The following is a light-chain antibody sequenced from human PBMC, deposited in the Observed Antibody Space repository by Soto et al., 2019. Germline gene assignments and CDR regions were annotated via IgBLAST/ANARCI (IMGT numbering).Light chain of an antibody. CDR3: QQYASSPVYT. J-gene: IGKJ2*01. Sequence: EIVLTQSPGTLSLSPGERATLSCRASQSVSSSYLAWYQQKPGQAPRLLIYGASSRATGIPDRFSGSGSGTDFTLTISRLEPKDFAVYYCQQYASSPVYTFGQGTKLEIK. CDR2: GAS. CDR1: QSVSSSY. V-gene: IGKV3-20*01.